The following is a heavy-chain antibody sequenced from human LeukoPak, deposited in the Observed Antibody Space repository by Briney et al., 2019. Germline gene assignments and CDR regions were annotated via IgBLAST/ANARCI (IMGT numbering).Heavy chain of an antibody. J-gene: IGHJ6*03. Sequence: ASVKVSCKASGPSFNAYYIHWVRQAPGQGLEWMGRIEAKSGGTHYPQKFQGRVTMTRDTSISTAYMELTRLGPDDTAVYFCARGLTYGSGRFFYYSMDVWGRGTTVIVSS. V-gene: IGHV1-2*06. CDR2: IEAKSGGT. CDR3: ARGLTYGSGRFFYYSMDV. D-gene: IGHD3-10*01. CDR1: GPSFNAYY.